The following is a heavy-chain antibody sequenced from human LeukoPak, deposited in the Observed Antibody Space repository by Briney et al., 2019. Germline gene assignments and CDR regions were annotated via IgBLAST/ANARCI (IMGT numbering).Heavy chain of an antibody. CDR2: IIPSLNRA. CDR1: GGPFDNYA. J-gene: IGHJ3*01. CDR3: ARRTDRVDDAFDV. V-gene: IGHV1-69*04. Sequence: ASVKISFKSSGGPFDNYAINWVRQAPGQGPEWMGRIIPSLNRANYAQIRVTITADKSTATAYMELSGLRYEDTAVYYCARRTDRVDDAFDVWGQGTMVTVSS. D-gene: IGHD3/OR15-3a*01.